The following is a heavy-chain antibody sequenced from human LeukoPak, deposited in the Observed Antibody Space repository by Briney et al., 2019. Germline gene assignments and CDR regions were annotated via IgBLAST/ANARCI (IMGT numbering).Heavy chain of an antibody. D-gene: IGHD1-26*01. J-gene: IGHJ4*02. Sequence: SGPTLANPTQTLTLTCTFSGFSLTTTGVGVAWIRQPPGKALEWLALISWNDDKRYNSSLKNRLTITKDTPEKRAMLPMTNMDPVDTATYYCAHKRSNSGPTFEYGGQGSLVTVSS. CDR2: ISWNDDK. CDR1: GFSLTTTGVG. CDR3: AHKRSNSGPTFEY. V-gene: IGHV2-5*01.